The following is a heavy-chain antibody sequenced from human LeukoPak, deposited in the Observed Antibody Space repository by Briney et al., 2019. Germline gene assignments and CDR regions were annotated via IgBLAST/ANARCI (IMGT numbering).Heavy chain of an antibody. V-gene: IGHV4-39*07. J-gene: IGHJ4*02. Sequence: SETLSLTCIVSGGSISSSSYYWGWIRQPPGKGLEWIGSIYYTENTYYNPSLKSRVTISIDTSKNQFSLQLSSVTAADTAVYFCARDATSMVDYWGQGILVTVSS. CDR1: GGSISSSSYY. CDR3: ARDATSMVDY. CDR2: IYYTENT. D-gene: IGHD2/OR15-2a*01.